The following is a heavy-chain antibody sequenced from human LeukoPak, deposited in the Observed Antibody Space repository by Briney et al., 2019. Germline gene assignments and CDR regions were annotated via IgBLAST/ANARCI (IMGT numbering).Heavy chain of an antibody. J-gene: IGHJ6*02. CDR3: AREAWVSGDSKYRYYGIDV. Sequence: PSETLSLTCTVSGGSISSYYWSWIRQPPGKGLEWIGCISYSGSTNYNPSLKSRVTMSVDTSKNQFSLKLSSVTAADTAVYYCAREAWVSGDSKYRYYGIDVWGQGTTVTVSS. CDR1: GGSISSYY. V-gene: IGHV4-59*01. D-gene: IGHD4-17*01. CDR2: ISYSGST.